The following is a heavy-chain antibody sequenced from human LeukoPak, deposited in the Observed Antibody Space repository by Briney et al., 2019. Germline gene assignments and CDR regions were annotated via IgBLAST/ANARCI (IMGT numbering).Heavy chain of an antibody. CDR3: ARAPARARLDY. J-gene: IGHJ4*02. Sequence: GGSLRLSCAASGFIFSRYWMYWVRQAPGKGLEWVASIKLDGSEQYYVDSVKGRLTISRDNAKSSLYLQMNSLRAEDTAVYFCARAPARARLDYWGQGTLVTVSS. CDR1: GFIFSRYW. CDR2: IKLDGSEQ. D-gene: IGHD6-6*01. V-gene: IGHV3-7*01.